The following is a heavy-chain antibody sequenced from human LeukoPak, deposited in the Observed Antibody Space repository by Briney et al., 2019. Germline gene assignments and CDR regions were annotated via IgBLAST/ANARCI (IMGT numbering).Heavy chain of an antibody. Sequence: PSETLSLTCAVYGGSFSGYYWSWIRQPPGKGLEWIGEINHSGSTNYNPSLTSRVTISVDTSKNQFSLKLSSVTAADTAVYYCARIGGINEGIQLWPLDYWGQGTLVTVSS. D-gene: IGHD5-18*01. CDR2: INHSGST. CDR3: ARIGGINEGIQLWPLDY. V-gene: IGHV4-34*01. J-gene: IGHJ4*02. CDR1: GGSFSGYY.